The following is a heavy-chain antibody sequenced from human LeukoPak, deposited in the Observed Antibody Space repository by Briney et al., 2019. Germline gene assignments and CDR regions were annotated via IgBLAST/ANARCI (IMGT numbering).Heavy chain of an antibody. J-gene: IGHJ4*02. CDR1: GGSVSSGGHY. CDR3: ARDPPGSGGYTT. Sequence: PSETLSLTCTVSGGSVSSGGHYWNWIRHHPGKGLEWIGHIYYSGTTSYNPSLKSRLTISVDTSKNQFSLKLTSVTAADKAIYYCARDPPGSGGYTTWGQGTLVTVSS. V-gene: IGHV4-31*03. D-gene: IGHD2-15*01. CDR2: IYYSGTT.